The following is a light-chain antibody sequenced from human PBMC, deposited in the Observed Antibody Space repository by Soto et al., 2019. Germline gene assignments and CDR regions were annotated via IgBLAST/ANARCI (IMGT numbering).Light chain of an antibody. Sequence: EIVMTQSPATLSLFLGQRATLSCRASQGVGSNLAWYQQKPGQAPRLLMYGASTRATGIPARFSGSGSGTEFTLTISSLQSEDFAVYYCRQYSHWLLTFGGGTKVEIK. V-gene: IGKV3-15*01. CDR2: GAS. CDR1: QGVGSN. J-gene: IGKJ4*01. CDR3: RQYSHWLLT.